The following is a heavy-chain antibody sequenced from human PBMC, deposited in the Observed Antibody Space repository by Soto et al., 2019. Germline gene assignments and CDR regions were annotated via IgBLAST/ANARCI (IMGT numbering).Heavy chain of an antibody. CDR1: GYTFTSYD. J-gene: IGHJ3*02. CDR2: MNPNSGNT. Sequence: ASVKVSCKASGYTFTSYDINWVRQATGQGLEWMGWMNPNSGNTGYAQKFQGRVTMTRNTSISTAYMELSSLRSEDTAVYYCAKWHKYATYAFDIWGQGTMVTVSS. D-gene: IGHD2-8*01. CDR3: AKWHKYATYAFDI. V-gene: IGHV1-8*01.